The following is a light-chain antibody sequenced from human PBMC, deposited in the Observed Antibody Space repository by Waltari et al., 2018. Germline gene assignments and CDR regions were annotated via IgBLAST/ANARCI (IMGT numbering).Light chain of an antibody. CDR1: SSDVGGYNC. J-gene: IGLJ1*01. CDR2: EVS. Sequence: QSALTQPASVSGSPGQSITISCTGTSSDVGGYNCVSWYQQSPGKAPKVLISEVSNRPSGVSNRFSGSKAGNTASLTISGLQAEDEADYYCNSCTGSGAYVFGTGTKVTVL. V-gene: IGLV2-14*01. CDR3: NSCTGSGAYV.